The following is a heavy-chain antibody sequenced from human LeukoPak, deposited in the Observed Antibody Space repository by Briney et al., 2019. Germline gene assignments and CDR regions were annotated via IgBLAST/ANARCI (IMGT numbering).Heavy chain of an antibody. CDR2: ISSSSSYI. CDR1: GFTFSSYS. Sequence: GGSLRLSCAASGFTFSSYSMNWVRQAPGKGLEWVSSISSSSSYIYYADSVKGRFTISRDNAKNSLYLQMNSLRAEDTAVYYCARDPNYDFWSGYRSGYFQHWGQGTLVTVSS. V-gene: IGHV3-21*01. J-gene: IGHJ1*01. CDR3: ARDPNYDFWSGYRSGYFQH. D-gene: IGHD3-3*01.